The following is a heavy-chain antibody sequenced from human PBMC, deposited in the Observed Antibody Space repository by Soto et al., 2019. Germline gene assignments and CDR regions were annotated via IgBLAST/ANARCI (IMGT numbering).Heavy chain of an antibody. D-gene: IGHD3-10*01. Sequence: QLQLQESGPGLVKPSETLSLTCTVSGGSISSSSYYWGWIRQPPGKGLEWIGSIYYSGSTYYNPSLKSRVTISVDTSKNQFPLKLSSVTAADTAVYYCARHGGFGSGSYYTQLIDYYYYGMDVWGQGTTVTVSS. CDR3: ARHGGFGSGSYYTQLIDYYYYGMDV. J-gene: IGHJ6*02. V-gene: IGHV4-39*01. CDR1: GGSISSSSYY. CDR2: IYYSGST.